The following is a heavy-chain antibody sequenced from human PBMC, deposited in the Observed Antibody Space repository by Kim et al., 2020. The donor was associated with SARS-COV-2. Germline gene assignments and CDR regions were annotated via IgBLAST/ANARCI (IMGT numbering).Heavy chain of an antibody. CDR3: AREGRIAAAGTGFDP. CDR2: IYYSGST. CDR1: GGSVSSGSYY. V-gene: IGHV4-61*01. J-gene: IGHJ5*02. Sequence: SETQSLTCTVSGGSVSSGSYYWSWIRQPPGKGLEWIGYIYYSGSTNYNPSLKSRVTISVDTSKNQFSLKLSSVTAADTAVYYCAREGRIAAAGTGFDPWGQGTLVTVSS. D-gene: IGHD6-13*01.